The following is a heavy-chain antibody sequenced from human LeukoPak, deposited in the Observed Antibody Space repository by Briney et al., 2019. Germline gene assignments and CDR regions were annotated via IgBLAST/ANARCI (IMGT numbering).Heavy chain of an antibody. CDR3: ATIDIVVVPAATRFDY. CDR1: GYTFTSYA. V-gene: IGHV1-69*13. Sequence: ASVKVSCKASGYTFTSYAMNWVRQAPGQGLEWMGGIIPIFGTANYAQKFQGRVTITADESTSTAYMELSSLRSEDTAVYYCATIDIVVVPAATRFDYWGQGTLVTVSS. CDR2: IIPIFGTA. D-gene: IGHD2-2*01. J-gene: IGHJ4*02.